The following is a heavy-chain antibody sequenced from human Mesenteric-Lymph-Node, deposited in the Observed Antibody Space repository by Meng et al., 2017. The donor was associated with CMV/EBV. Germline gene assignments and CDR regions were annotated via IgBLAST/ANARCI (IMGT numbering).Heavy chain of an antibody. CDR2: IHYSGST. CDR3: AKDKDNSLQWGGIDS. D-gene: IGHD2/OR15-2a*01. Sequence: SRGSMGGGGCYWTWVRRRPGTGLEWIGHIHYSGSTSYSPSLRGRVTISADSSKNQFSLRLRSVTAADTAVYYCAKDKDNSLQWGGIDSWGQGLLVTVSS. J-gene: IGHJ4*02. V-gene: IGHV4-31*02. CDR1: RGSMGGGGCY.